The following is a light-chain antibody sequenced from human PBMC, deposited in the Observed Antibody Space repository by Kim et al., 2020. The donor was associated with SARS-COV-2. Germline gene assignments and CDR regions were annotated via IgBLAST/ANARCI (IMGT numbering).Light chain of an antibody. CDR2: GAS. J-gene: IGKJ3*01. CDR1: QGVSSR. CDR3: QQANSFPFT. V-gene: IGKV1-12*02. Sequence: DIQMTQSPSSESASVGDRVTITCRASQGVSSRLAWYQQKAGRAPKLLIYGASSLQSGVPSRFSGSGSGTDFTLTISSLQPEDFATYFCQQANSFPFTFGPGTKVDIK.